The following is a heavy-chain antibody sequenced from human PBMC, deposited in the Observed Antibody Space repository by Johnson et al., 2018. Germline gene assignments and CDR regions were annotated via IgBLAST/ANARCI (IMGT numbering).Heavy chain of an antibody. CDR1: GFTFSSYS. Sequence: QVQLVESGGGVVQPGRSLRLSCAASGFTFSSYSMHWVRQAPGKGLEWMAVISYHGVNEYYADSVKGRLTISRDNSKNTLYLQIYSLRSEDTAVYYCARATLSALTTWGVIDYWGQGTLVTVSS. CDR2: ISYHGVNE. J-gene: IGHJ4*02. D-gene: IGHD3-10*01. V-gene: IGHV3-30-3*01. CDR3: ARATLSALTTWGVIDY.